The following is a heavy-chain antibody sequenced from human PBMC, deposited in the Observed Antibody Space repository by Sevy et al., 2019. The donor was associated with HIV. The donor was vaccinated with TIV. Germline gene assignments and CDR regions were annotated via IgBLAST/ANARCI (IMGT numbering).Heavy chain of an antibody. CDR2: IIPIFGTA. CDR3: AVVAASYYYYGMDV. D-gene: IGHD2-15*01. CDR1: GGTFSSYA. V-gene: IGHV1-69*13. Sequence: ASVKVSCKASGGTFSSYAISWGRQAPGQGLEWMGGIIPIFGTANYAQKFQGRVTITADESTSTAYMELSSLRSEDTAVYYCAVVAASYYYYGMDVWGQGTTVTVSS. J-gene: IGHJ6*02.